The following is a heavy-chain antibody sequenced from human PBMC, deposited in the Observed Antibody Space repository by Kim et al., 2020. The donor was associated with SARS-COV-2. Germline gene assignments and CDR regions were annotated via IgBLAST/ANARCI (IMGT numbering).Heavy chain of an antibody. Sequence: GGSLRLSCAASGFTFSSYWMSWVRQAPGKGLEWVANIKQDGSEKYYVDSVKGRFTISRDNAKNSLYLQMNSLRAEDTAVYYCARALNYDILTGYVTGDGEGYYYGMDVWGQGTTVTVSS. CDR1: GFTFSSYW. CDR2: IKQDGSEK. V-gene: IGHV3-7*01. J-gene: IGHJ6*02. CDR3: ARALNYDILTGYVTGDGEGYYYGMDV. D-gene: IGHD3-9*01.